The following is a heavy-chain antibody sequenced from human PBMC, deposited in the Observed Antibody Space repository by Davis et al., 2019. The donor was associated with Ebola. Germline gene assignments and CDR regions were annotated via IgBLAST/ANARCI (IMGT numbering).Heavy chain of an antibody. D-gene: IGHD1-7*01. J-gene: IGHJ5*02. CDR2: ISAYNGNT. CDR1: GYTFTSYG. Sequence: ASVKVSCKASGYTFTSYGISWVRQAPGQGLEWMGWISAYNGNTNYAQKLQGRVTMTTDTSTSTAYMELRSLRSDDTAVYYCARDPNWNYAQPGWFDPWGQGTLVTVSS. CDR3: ARDPNWNYAQPGWFDP. V-gene: IGHV1-18*01.